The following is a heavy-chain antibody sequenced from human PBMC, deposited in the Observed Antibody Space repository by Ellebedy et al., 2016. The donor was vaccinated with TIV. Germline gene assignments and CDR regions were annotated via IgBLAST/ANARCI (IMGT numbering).Heavy chain of an antibody. J-gene: IGHJ5*02. Sequence: GESLKISCAASGFTFSSYAMSWVRQAPGKGLEWVSAISGSGGSTYYADSVKGRFTISRDNSKNTLYLQMNSLRAEDTAVYYCAKDGRMTTVTQFDPWGQGTLVTVSS. CDR2: ISGSGGST. D-gene: IGHD4-17*01. CDR1: GFTFSSYA. CDR3: AKDGRMTTVTQFDP. V-gene: IGHV3-23*01.